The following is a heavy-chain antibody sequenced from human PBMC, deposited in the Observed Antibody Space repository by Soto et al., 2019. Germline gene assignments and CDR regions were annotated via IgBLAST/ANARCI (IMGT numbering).Heavy chain of an antibody. J-gene: IGHJ4*02. CDR1: GYSFAGYW. CDR2: IYPGDSDT. V-gene: IGHV5-51*01. CDR3: ARQASRSGWYSS. Sequence: GESLKISCKGSGYSFAGYWITWVRQKPGKGLEWMGIIYPGDSDTRYSPSFQGQVTISADKSISTAYLQWSSLKASDTAMYYCARQASRSGWYSSWGQGTLVTVSS. D-gene: IGHD6-19*01.